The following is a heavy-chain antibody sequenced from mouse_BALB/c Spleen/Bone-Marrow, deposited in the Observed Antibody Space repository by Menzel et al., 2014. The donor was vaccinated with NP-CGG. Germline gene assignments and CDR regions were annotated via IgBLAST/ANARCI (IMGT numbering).Heavy chain of an antibody. CDR1: GFTFSSYT. Sequence: EVHLVESGGGLVKPGGSLKLSCAASGFTFSSYTVSWVRQTPEKRLEWVATISSGGSYTYYPDSVKGRFTISRDNAKNTLYLQMSSLKSEDTAMYYCTSMITRGYYFDYWGQGTTLTVSS. V-gene: IGHV5-6-4*01. D-gene: IGHD2-4*01. CDR2: ISSGGSYT. J-gene: IGHJ2*01. CDR3: TSMITRGYYFDY.